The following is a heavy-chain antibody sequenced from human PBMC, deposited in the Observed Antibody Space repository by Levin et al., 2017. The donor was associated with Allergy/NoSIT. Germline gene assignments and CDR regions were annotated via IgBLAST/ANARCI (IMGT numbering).Heavy chain of an antibody. J-gene: IGHJ6*02. D-gene: IGHD1-1*01. Sequence: QPGGSLRLSCAASEFTFSSYAMHWVRQAPGKGLEWVAVVSSNGNTKYYADSVKGRFTISRDNAKNTVYLQMDSLRVEDTALYYCARRGVTGSAVESAMDVWGQGTTVTVSS. CDR3: ARRGVTGSAVESAMDV. V-gene: IGHV3-30-3*01. CDR1: EFTFSSYA. CDR2: VSSNGNTK.